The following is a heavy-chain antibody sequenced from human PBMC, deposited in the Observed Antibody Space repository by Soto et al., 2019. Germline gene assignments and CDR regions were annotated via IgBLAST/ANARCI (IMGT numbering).Heavy chain of an antibody. CDR1: GGTFSSYA. CDR3: ARPGTGYSSSYYDY. Sequence: GASVQVSCKASGGTFSSYAISWVRQAPGQGLEWMGGIIPIFGTANYAQKFQGRVTITADESTSTAYMELSSLRSEDTAVYYCARPGTGYSSSYYDYWGQGTLVTVSS. J-gene: IGHJ4*02. CDR2: IIPIFGTA. D-gene: IGHD6-13*01. V-gene: IGHV1-69*13.